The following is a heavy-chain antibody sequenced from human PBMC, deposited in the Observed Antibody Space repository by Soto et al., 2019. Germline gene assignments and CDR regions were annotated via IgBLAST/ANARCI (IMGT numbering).Heavy chain of an antibody. J-gene: IGHJ3*02. CDR3: ARQFEAGVFGI. Sequence: EVQLVQSGAEVKKPGESLKISCQGSGYSFTNYWIGWVRQMPGKGLEWMGIINPADSDTRYSPSFRGQVTMSVDKSINTAYLQWNSPTASDTAMYFCARQFEAGVFGIWGQGTMVTVSS. V-gene: IGHV5-51*01. CDR2: INPADSDT. CDR1: GYSFTNYW.